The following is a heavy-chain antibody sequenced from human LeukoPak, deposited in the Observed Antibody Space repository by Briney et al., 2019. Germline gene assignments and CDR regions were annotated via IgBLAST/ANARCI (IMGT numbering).Heavy chain of an antibody. CDR3: ARDRDPNYDFWSVPMRFDP. D-gene: IGHD3-3*01. V-gene: IGHV1-2*02. CDR1: GYTFTGYS. Sequence: GASVKVSCKASGYTFTGYSLHWVRQAPGQGLEWRGWINPNSGDTYFAQKFQGRVTMTRDTSVSTVYMELSRLRSDDTAVYYCARDRDPNYDFWSVPMRFDPWGQGTLVAVSS. J-gene: IGHJ5*02. CDR2: INPNSGDT.